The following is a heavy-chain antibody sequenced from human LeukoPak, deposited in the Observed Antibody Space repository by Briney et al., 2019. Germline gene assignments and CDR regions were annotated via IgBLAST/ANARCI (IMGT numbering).Heavy chain of an antibody. CDR1: GYTFTGYY. CDR2: INPNSGGT. CDR3: ARSRGPSWFGELFWYFQH. J-gene: IGHJ1*01. V-gene: IGHV1-2*02. D-gene: IGHD3-10*01. Sequence: ASVKVSCKASGYTFTGYYMHWVRQAPGQGLEWMGWINPNSGGTNYAQKFQGRVTMTRDTSISTAYMELSRLRSDDTAVYYCARSRGPSWFGELFWYFQHWGQGTLVTVSS.